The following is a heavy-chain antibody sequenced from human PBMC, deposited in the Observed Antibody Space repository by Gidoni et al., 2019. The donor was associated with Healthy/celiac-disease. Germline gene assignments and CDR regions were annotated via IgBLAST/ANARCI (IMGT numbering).Heavy chain of an antibody. CDR1: GFTFSSYG. D-gene: IGHD4-17*01. Sequence: QVQLVESGGGVVQPGGSLRLSCAASGFTFSSYGMHWVRQAPGKGLEWVAFIRYDGSNKYYADSVKGRFTISRDNSKNTLYLQMNSLRAEDTAVYYCAKDGPDYGDYSVGAFDIWGQGTMVTVSS. V-gene: IGHV3-30*02. CDR2: IRYDGSNK. J-gene: IGHJ3*02. CDR3: AKDGPDYGDYSVGAFDI.